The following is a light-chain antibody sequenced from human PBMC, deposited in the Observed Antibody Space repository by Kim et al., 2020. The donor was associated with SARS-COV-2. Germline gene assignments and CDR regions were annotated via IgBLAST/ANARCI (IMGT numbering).Light chain of an antibody. CDR1: SLRSYY. CDR2: GKN. CDR3: SSRDSNDNVV. J-gene: IGLJ2*01. V-gene: IGLV3-19*01. Sequence: VALGQTGSITCQGDSLRSYYASWNQQKAGQAPILVIYGKNNRPSGIPDRFAGSSSGNTASLTITGTQADDEADYYCSSRDSNDNVVFGGGTQLTVL.